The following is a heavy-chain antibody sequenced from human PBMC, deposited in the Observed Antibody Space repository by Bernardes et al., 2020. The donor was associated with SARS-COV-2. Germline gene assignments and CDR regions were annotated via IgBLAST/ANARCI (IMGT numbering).Heavy chain of an antibody. CDR1: GCTFTSYG. V-gene: IGHV1-18*04. J-gene: IGHJ3*02. Sequence: ASVKVSCKASGCTFTSYGISWVRQAAGQGLEWMGWISAYNGNTNYAQKLQGRVTMTTDTSTSTAYMELRSLRSDDTAVYYCARDGPYYYDSSGYDAFDIWGQGTMVTVSS. CDR3: ARDGPYYYDSSGYDAFDI. CDR2: ISAYNGNT. D-gene: IGHD3-22*01.